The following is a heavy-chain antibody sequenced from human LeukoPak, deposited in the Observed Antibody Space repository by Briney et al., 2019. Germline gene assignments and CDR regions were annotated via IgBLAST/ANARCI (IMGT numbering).Heavy chain of an antibody. CDR1: GYTFTGYY. V-gene: IGHV1-2*04. Sequence: ASVTVSCKASGYTFTGYYMHWVRQAPGQGLEWMGWINPNSGGTNYAQKFQGWVTMTRDTSISTAYMELSRLRSDDTAVYYCARDLRHYYDSSGYYYYYYGMDVWGQGTTVTVSS. CDR3: ARDLRHYYDSSGYYYYYYGMDV. J-gene: IGHJ6*02. CDR2: INPNSGGT. D-gene: IGHD3-22*01.